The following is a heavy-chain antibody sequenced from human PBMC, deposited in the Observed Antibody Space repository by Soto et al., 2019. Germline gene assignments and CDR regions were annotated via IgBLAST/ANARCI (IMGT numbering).Heavy chain of an antibody. J-gene: IGHJ6*02. CDR3: VSDFWGTTSYYYGMDV. CDR1: GFTFSSYG. D-gene: IGHD3-16*01. Sequence: PGLPRSLSCAASGFTFSSYGMHWVRQAPGKGLEWVAVIWYDGGNKYYADSLKGRFNISRDNSKNTLYLQMNSLRAEDTAVYYCVSDFWGTTSYYYGMDVWGQGTTVTVSS. V-gene: IGHV3-33*01. CDR2: IWYDGGNK.